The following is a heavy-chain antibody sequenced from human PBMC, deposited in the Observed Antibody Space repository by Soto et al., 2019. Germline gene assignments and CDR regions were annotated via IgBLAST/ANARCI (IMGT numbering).Heavy chain of an antibody. CDR1: GDSVSSNTAS. CDR3: AKGDNLGPKTGYVFDP. Sequence: SQTLSLTCAISGDSVSSNTASWNWIRQSPSRGLEWLGRTYFRPKWYNDYAVSVKSRIIINPDTSNNQFSLQLNSVTPEDTAVYFCAKGDNLGPKTGYVFDPWGQVLMVTVSS. D-gene: IGHD5-12*01. CDR2: TYFRPKWYN. V-gene: IGHV6-1*01. J-gene: IGHJ5*02.